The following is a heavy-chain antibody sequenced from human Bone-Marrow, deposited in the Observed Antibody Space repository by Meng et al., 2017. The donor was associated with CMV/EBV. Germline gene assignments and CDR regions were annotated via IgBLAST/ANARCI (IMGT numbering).Heavy chain of an antibody. CDR3: VREVAAAYCDP. CDR2: SRNKANNHVT. CDR1: QFTFSDHY. V-gene: IGHV3-72*01. Sequence: GGSLRLSCATSQFTFSDHYMDWVRQAPGKGLEWVGRSRNKANNHVTEYAASVKGRFTISRDDSKNSLYLQMNSLRTEDTAVYFCVREVAAAYCDPWGQGNLVTVDS. D-gene: IGHD2-15*01. J-gene: IGHJ5*02.